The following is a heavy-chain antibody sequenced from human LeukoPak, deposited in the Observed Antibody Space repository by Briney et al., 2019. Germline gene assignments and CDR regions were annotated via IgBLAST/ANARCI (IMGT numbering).Heavy chain of an antibody. CDR2: ISSSSSYI. Sequence: PGGSLRLSCAASGFTFSGSAMHWVRQAPGKGLEWVSSISSSSSYIYYADSVKGRFTISRDNAKNSLYLQMNSLRAEDTAVYYCARDLPRFPATSFDYWGQGTLVTVSS. CDR3: ARDLPRFPATSFDY. V-gene: IGHV3-21*01. J-gene: IGHJ4*02. CDR1: GFTFSGSA. D-gene: IGHD2-2*01.